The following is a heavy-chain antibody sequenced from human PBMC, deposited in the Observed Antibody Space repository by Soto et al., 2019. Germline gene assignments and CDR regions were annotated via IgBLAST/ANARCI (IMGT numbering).Heavy chain of an antibody. D-gene: IGHD2-15*01. CDR3: ARFHKYSEANWFDP. V-gene: IGHV4-4*09. CDR1: GGSIRSFA. J-gene: IGHJ5*02. CDR2: IYNSGST. Sequence: PSETQSLTCSVSGGSIRSFAWSWIRQPPGRGLEWIGYIYNSGSTNYNPSLKSRATISVDTSKNQFSLTLTSVTAADTAVYYCARFHKYSEANWFDPWGQGTLVTVSS.